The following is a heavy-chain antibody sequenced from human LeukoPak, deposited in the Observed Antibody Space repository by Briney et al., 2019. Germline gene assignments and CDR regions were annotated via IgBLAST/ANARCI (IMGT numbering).Heavy chain of an antibody. V-gene: IGHV3-11*01. Sequence: GGSLRLSCAASGFSFSDYYMTWIRQAPGKGLEWVSYISSSGSTIHYVDSVKGRVNISRDNTKNSLFLQMNSLRAEDAAVYYCARGPPGYCSGGSCYFVANYMDVWGKGTTVTVSS. CDR2: ISSSGSTI. J-gene: IGHJ6*03. CDR1: GFSFSDYY. D-gene: IGHD2-15*01. CDR3: ARGPPGYCSGGSCYFVANYMDV.